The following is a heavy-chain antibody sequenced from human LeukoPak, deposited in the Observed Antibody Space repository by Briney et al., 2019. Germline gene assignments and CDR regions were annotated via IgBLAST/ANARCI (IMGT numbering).Heavy chain of an antibody. CDR1: GYTFTSYD. CDR2: MNTNSGNT. D-gene: IGHD3-22*01. Sequence: GASVKVSCKASGYTFTSYDINWVRQATGQGLEWMGWMNTNSGNTGYAQKFQGRVTMTRNTSISTAYMELSSLRSEDTAVYYCARDGDYYDSSPFDPWGQGTLVTVSS. J-gene: IGHJ5*02. CDR3: ARDGDYYDSSPFDP. V-gene: IGHV1-8*01.